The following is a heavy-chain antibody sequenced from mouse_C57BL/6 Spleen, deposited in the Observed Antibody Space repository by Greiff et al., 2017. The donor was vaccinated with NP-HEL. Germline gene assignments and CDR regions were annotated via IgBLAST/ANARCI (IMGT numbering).Heavy chain of an antibody. D-gene: IGHD1-1*01. V-gene: IGHV5-17*01. Sequence: DVKLVESGGGLVKPGGSLKLSCAASGFTFSDYGMHWVRQAPEKGLEWVAYISSGSSTIYYADTVKGRFTISRDNAKNTLFLQMTSLRSEDTAMYYCARLMRIPLGGYYGSSYDAMDYWGQGTSVTVSS. CDR1: GFTFSDYG. J-gene: IGHJ4*01. CDR2: ISSGSSTI. CDR3: ARLMRIPLGGYYGSSYDAMDY.